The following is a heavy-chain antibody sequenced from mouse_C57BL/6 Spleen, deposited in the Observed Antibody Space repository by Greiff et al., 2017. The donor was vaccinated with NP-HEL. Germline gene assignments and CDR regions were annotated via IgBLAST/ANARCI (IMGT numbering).Heavy chain of an antibody. D-gene: IGHD1-1*01. Sequence: DVQLQESGPGLAKPSQTLSLTCSVTGYSITSDYWNWIRKFPGNKLEYMGYISYSGSTYYNPSLKSRISITRDTSKNQYYLQLNSVTTEDTATYYCARLEDYYGSEGYFDVWGTGTTVTVSS. CDR3: ARLEDYYGSEGYFDV. CDR2: ISYSGST. J-gene: IGHJ1*03. V-gene: IGHV3-8*01. CDR1: GYSITSDY.